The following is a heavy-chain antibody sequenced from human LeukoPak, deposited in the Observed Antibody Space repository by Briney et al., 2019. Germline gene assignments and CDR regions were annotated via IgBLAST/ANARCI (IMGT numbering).Heavy chain of an antibody. J-gene: IGHJ4*02. V-gene: IGHV4-59*01. CDR2: IYYSGST. CDR3: ARGLWGSDSSGYYRHYFDY. Sequence: PSETLSLTCTVSGGSISSYYWSWIRQPPGKGLEWIGYIYYSGSTNYNPSLKSRVTISVDTSKKQFSLKLSSVTAADTAVYYCARGLWGSDSSGYYRHYFDYWGQGILVTVSS. D-gene: IGHD3-22*01. CDR1: GGSISSYY.